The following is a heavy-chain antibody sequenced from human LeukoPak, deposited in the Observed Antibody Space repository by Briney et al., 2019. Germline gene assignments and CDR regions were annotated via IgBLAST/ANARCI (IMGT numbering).Heavy chain of an antibody. J-gene: IGHJ4*02. CDR1: GFTFSSYS. Sequence: GGSLRLSCAASGFTFSSYSMNWVRQAPGKGLEWLSYISSSSSTIYYADSVKGRFTISRDNAKNSLYLQMNSLRAEDTALYYCARGDTAKEYWGQGTLVTVSS. CDR3: ARGDTAKEY. CDR2: ISSSSSTI. D-gene: IGHD5-18*01. V-gene: IGHV3-48*01.